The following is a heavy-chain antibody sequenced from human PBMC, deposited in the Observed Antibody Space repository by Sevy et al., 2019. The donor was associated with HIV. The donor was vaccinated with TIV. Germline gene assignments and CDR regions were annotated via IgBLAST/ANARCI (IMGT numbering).Heavy chain of an antibody. CDR2: ISDSGFS. CDR3: ARGGGRTDWGMDV. Sequence: SETLSLTCTVSGGSTSTYYWNWIRQPPGKGLEWIGYISDSGFSNDNPSLRSRVTISIDTSKNQFSLRLTSVSAAGTAVYYCARGGGRTDWGMDVWGPGTTVTVSS. CDR1: GGSTSTYY. J-gene: IGHJ6*02. D-gene: IGHD1-1*01. V-gene: IGHV4-59*01.